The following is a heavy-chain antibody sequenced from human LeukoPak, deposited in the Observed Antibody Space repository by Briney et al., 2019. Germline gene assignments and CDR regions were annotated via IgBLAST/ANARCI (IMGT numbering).Heavy chain of an antibody. D-gene: IGHD2-15*01. J-gene: IGHJ6*02. CDR3: ARLCPTATSARYYYYYGMDV. CDR2: IIPIFGTA. Sequence: ASVKVSCKASGGTFSSYAISWVRQAPGQGLEWMGGIIPIFGTANYAQKFQGRVTITADESTSTAYMELSSLRSEDTAVYYCARLCPTATSARYYYYYGMDVWGQGTTVTVSS. V-gene: IGHV1-69*13. CDR1: GGTFSSYA.